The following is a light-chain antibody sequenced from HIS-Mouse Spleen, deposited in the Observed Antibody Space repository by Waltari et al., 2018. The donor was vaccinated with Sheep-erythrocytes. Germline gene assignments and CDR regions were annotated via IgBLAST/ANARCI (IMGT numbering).Light chain of an antibody. Sequence: QSALTQPASVSGSPGQSITISCTGTSSDVGSYNLFSWYQQHPGKAPKLMIYAGSKRPSWVSNRFSGSKSGNTASLTISGLQAEDEADYYCCSYAGSSTYVVFGGGTKLTVL. CDR3: CSYAGSSTYVV. CDR2: AGS. J-gene: IGLJ2*01. V-gene: IGLV2-23*01. CDR1: SSDVGSYNL.